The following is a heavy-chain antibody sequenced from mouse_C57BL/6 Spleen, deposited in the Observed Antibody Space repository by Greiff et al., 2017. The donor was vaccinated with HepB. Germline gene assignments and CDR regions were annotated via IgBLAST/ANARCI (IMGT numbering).Heavy chain of an antibody. J-gene: IGHJ1*03. D-gene: IGHD2-3*01. V-gene: IGHV10-1*01. CDR3: VRPDGYYWYFDV. Sequence: GGGLVQPKGSLKLSCAASGFSFNTYAMNWVRQAPGKGLEWVARIRSKSNNYATYYADSVKDRFTISRDDSESMLYLQMNNLKTEDTAMYYCVRPDGYYWYFDVWGTGTTVTVSS. CDR1: GFSFNTYA. CDR2: IRSKSNNYAT.